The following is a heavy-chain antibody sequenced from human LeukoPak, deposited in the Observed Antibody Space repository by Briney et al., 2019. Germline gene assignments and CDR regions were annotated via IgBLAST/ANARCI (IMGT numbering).Heavy chain of an antibody. CDR3: ATRPISFDILTGYPNWFDP. CDR1: GFTFSSYA. D-gene: IGHD3-9*01. V-gene: IGHV3-23*01. Sequence: PGGSLRLSCAASGFTFSSYAMSWVRQAPGKGLEWVSAISGSGGSTYYADSVKGRFTISRDNSKNTLYLQVNSLRAEDTAVYYCATRPISFDILTGYPNWFDPWGQGTLVTVSS. CDR2: ISGSGGST. J-gene: IGHJ5*02.